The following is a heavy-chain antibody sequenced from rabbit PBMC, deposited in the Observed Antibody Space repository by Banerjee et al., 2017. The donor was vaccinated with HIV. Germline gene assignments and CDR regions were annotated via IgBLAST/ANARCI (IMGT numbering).Heavy chain of an antibody. D-gene: IGHD8-1*01. V-gene: IGHV1S45*01. Sequence: QEQLEESGGDLVKPEGSLTLTCKASGFDFSSNYYMCWVRQAPGKGLEWIGCIDAGDSGGRTFYASWVNGRFTISKISSTTVTLQMTSLTAADTATYFCARGTGSGYGLNLWGQGTLVTVS. CDR1: GFDFSSNYY. CDR2: IDAGDSGGRT. J-gene: IGHJ4*01. CDR3: ARGTGSGYGLNL.